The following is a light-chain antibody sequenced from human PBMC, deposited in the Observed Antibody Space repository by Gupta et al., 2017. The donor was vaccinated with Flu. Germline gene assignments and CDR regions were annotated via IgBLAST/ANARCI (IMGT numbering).Light chain of an antibody. CDR3: NSYTSSSTWV. CDR1: SSDVGGYNY. V-gene: IGLV2-14*01. CDR2: EVR. J-gene: IGLJ3*02. Sequence: QSALTQPASVSGSPGQSITISCTGTSSDVGGYNYVSWYQQHPGKAPKLIIYEVRNPPSGVSNRFSGSKSGNTASLTISGLQAEDEADYYCNSYTSSSTWVFGGGTKLTVL.